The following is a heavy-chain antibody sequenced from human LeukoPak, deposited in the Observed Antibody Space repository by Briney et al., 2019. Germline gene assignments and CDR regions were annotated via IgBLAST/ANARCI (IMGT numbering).Heavy chain of an antibody. Sequence: GRSLRLSCAASGSTFSSYGMYWVRQAPGKGLEWVVIISYDGGNEYYADSVKGRFTISRDNSKNTLFLEMNSLRDEDTAVYYCARVYSPRYCSSTSCYQSHIALDYWGQGTLVTVSS. CDR3: ARVYSPRYCSSTSCYQSHIALDY. J-gene: IGHJ4*02. CDR2: ISYDGGNE. V-gene: IGHV3-33*01. D-gene: IGHD2-2*01. CDR1: GSTFSSYG.